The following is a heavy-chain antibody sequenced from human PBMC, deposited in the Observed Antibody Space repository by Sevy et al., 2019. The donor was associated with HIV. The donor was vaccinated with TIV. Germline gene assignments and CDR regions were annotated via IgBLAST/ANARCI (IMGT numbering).Heavy chain of an antibody. CDR2: ISGSGGST. J-gene: IGHJ6*03. Sequence: GESLKISCTASGFTFSNHAMTWVRQAPGKGLECVSAISGSGGSTSYADSVRGRFTISRDNSKNTLYLQMNSLRTEDTALYYCVAGSTSVGGWSSYYMDVWGKGTTVTVSS. V-gene: IGHV3-23*01. D-gene: IGHD2-2*01. CDR1: GFTFSNHA. CDR3: VAGSTSVGGWSSYYMDV.